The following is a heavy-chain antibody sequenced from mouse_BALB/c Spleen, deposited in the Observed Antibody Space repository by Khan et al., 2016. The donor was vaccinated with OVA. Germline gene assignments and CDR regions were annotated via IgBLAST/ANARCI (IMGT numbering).Heavy chain of an antibody. J-gene: IGHJ4*01. D-gene: IGHD1-1*01. CDR3: VRENYYGISHYAMDY. V-gene: IGHV1S41*01. CDR1: GYTFTSYW. CDR2: ISPGSGNP. Sequence: DLVKPGASVKLSCKASGYTFTSYWINWVKQRPGQGLEWIGCISPGSGNPSYNEMFKGQATLTVDTSSSTAYIQLSSLSSEDSAIFFCVRENYYGISHYAMDYWGQGTSVTVSS.